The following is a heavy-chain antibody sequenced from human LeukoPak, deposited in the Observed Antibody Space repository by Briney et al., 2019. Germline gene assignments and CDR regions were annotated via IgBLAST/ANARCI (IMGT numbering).Heavy chain of an antibody. CDR1: GFTFSSYA. CDR3: VSVTRYFDY. V-gene: IGHV3-23*01. Sequence: GGSLRLSCAASGFTFSSYAMSWVRQAPGKGLEWVSAISGSGGSTYYADSVKGRFTISRDNSKNTLYLQMNGLRAEDTAVYYCVSVTRYFDYWGQGTLVTVSS. D-gene: IGHD2-21*02. CDR2: ISGSGGST. J-gene: IGHJ4*02.